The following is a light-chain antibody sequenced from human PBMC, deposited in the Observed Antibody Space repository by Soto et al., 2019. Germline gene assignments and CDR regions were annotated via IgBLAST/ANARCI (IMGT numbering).Light chain of an antibody. CDR2: AAY. V-gene: IGKV1-8*01. CDR3: KRYDYYPRT. Sequence: RMTPSPFLFSASLGDRVTLPCRASQGISSYLAWYQQKPGKAHRLLIYAAYTWHSGVQSRFSGSGSGTDFTLTISSLQPEDFAVYYCKRYDYYPRTFGQGTKVDIK. J-gene: IGKJ1*01. CDR1: QGISSY.